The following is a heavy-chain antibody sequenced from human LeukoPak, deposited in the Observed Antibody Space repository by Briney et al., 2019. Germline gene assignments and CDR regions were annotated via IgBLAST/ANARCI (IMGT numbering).Heavy chain of an antibody. J-gene: IGHJ6*04. CDR2: ISSISSYI. D-gene: IGHD5-12*01. Sequence: GGSLRLSCAASGFTFDNYNMNWVRQAPGKGLEWVSSISSISSYIYYVDSVKGRFSISRDNAKNSVYLQMNSLRVEDTALYYCARASSAYDSALNYYYGMDVWGKGTTVTVSS. CDR1: GFTFDNYN. V-gene: IGHV3-21*06. CDR3: ARASSAYDSALNYYYGMDV.